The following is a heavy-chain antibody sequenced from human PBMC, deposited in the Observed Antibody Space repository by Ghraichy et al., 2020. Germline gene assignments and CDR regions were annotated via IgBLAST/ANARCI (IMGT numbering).Heavy chain of an antibody. CDR3: ARGGRVSTYYDFWSGPTYYGMDV. V-gene: IGHV4-34*01. Sequence: SETLSLTCAVYGGSFSGYYWSWIRQPPGKGLEWIGEINHSGSTNYNPSLKSRVTISVDTSKNQFSLKLSSVTAADTAVYYCARGGRVSTYYDFWSGPTYYGMDVWVQGTTVTVSS. CDR1: GGSFSGYY. D-gene: IGHD3-3*01. CDR2: INHSGST. J-gene: IGHJ6*02.